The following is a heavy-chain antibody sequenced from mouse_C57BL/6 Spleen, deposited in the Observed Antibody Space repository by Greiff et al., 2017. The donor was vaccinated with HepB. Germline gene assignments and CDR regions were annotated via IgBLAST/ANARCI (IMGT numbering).Heavy chain of an antibody. Sequence: QVQLKQPGAELVRPGTSVKLSCKASGYTFTSYWMHWVKQRPGQGLEWIGVIDPSDSYTNYNQKFKGKATLTVDTSSSTAYMQLSSLTSEDSAVYYCARRGDWGYFDVWGTGTTVTVSS. V-gene: IGHV1-59*01. J-gene: IGHJ1*03. CDR1: GYTFTSYW. CDR3: ARRGDWGYFDV. CDR2: IDPSDSYT.